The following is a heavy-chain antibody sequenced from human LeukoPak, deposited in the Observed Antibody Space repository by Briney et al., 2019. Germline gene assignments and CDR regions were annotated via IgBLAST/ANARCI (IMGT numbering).Heavy chain of an antibody. CDR2: IYYSGST. V-gene: IGHV4-59*12. D-gene: IGHD3-3*01. CDR1: GGSISSYY. J-gene: IGHJ5*02. Sequence: SETLSLTCTVSGGSISSYYWSWIRQPPGKGLEWIGYIYYSGSTSYNPSLKSRVTISVDKSKNQFSLKLSSVTAADTAVYYCARAMVIIRAWFDPWGQGTLVSVSS. CDR3: ARAMVIIRAWFDP.